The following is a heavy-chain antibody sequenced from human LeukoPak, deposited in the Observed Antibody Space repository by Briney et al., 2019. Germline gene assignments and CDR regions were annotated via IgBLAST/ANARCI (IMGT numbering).Heavy chain of an antibody. CDR3: ATVAAEDY. J-gene: IGHJ4*02. V-gene: IGHV4-34*01. Sequence: SETLSLTCTVSDGSISSYYWSWIRQSPGKGLEWIGEINHSGSTNYNPSLKSRVTISVDTSKNQFSLKLSSVTAADTAVYYCATVAAEDYWGQGTLVTVSS. CDR1: DGSISSYY. CDR2: INHSGST. D-gene: IGHD6-19*01.